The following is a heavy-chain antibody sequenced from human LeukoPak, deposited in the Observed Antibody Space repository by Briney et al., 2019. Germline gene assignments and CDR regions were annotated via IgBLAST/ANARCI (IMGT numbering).Heavy chain of an antibody. V-gene: IGHV4-34*01. Sequence: SETLSLTCVVYGGSFSGYYWSWIRQPPGKGLEWIGEINHSGSTNYNPSLKSRVTISVDTSKNQFSLKLSSVTAADTAVYYCAISSYSSSWYAGYWGQGTLVAVSS. D-gene: IGHD6-13*01. CDR3: AISSYSSSWYAGY. CDR1: GGSFSGYY. CDR2: INHSGST. J-gene: IGHJ4*02.